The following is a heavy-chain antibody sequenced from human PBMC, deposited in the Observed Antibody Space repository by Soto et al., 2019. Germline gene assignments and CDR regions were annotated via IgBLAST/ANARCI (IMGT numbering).Heavy chain of an antibody. CDR1: GFTFSSYA. V-gene: IGHV3-23*01. CDR2: ISGSGGST. J-gene: IGHJ6*02. CDR3: ANPSRRYYYYYGMDV. Sequence: EVQLLESGGGLVQPGGSLRLSCAASGFTFSSYAMSWVRQAPGKGLEWVSAISGSGGSTYYADSVKGRFTISRDNSKNTLYLQMNSLRAEDTAVYYCANPSRRYYYYYGMDVWGQGTTVTVSS.